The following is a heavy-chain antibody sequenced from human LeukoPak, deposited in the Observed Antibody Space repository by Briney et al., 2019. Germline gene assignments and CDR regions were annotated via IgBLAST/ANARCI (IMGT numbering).Heavy chain of an antibody. CDR2: IYYTGKT. CDR1: GGSISSYY. Sequence: SETLSLTCTVSGGSISSYYWSWIRQPPGKGLEWIGKIYYTGKTNYNPSLKSRVTMSVDTSKNQFSLKLSSVTAADTAVYYCARGYYYSSGSIRNDYWGQGTLVTVSS. CDR3: ARGYYYSSGSIRNDY. D-gene: IGHD3-10*01. V-gene: IGHV4-59*01. J-gene: IGHJ4*02.